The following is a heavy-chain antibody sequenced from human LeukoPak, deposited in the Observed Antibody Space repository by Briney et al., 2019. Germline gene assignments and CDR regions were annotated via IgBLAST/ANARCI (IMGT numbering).Heavy chain of an antibody. CDR2: IRSKAYGGTT. CDR3: TRSLVVVAAYFDY. Sequence: GGSLRLSCTASGFTFGDYAMRWVRQAPGKGLEWVGFIRSKAYGGTTEYAASVKGRFTISRDDSKSIAYLQMNSLKTEDTAVYYCTRSLVVVAAYFDYWGQGTLVTVSS. V-gene: IGHV3-49*04. D-gene: IGHD2-15*01. J-gene: IGHJ4*02. CDR1: GFTFGDYA.